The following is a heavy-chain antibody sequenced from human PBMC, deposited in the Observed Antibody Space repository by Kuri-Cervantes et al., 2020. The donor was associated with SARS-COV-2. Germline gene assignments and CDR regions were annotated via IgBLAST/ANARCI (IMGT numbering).Heavy chain of an antibody. CDR1: GGSISSGSYY. CDR3: ARSPWTSYIFDY. Sequence: SETLSFTCTVSGGSISSGSYYWSWIRQPAGKGLEWIGYIYTSGSTNYNPSLKSRVTISLDTSTEQFSLKLKSVTAADTAVYYCARSPWTSYIFDYWGQGTLVTVSS. V-gene: IGHV4-61*10. J-gene: IGHJ4*02. D-gene: IGHD3-10*01. CDR2: IYTSGST.